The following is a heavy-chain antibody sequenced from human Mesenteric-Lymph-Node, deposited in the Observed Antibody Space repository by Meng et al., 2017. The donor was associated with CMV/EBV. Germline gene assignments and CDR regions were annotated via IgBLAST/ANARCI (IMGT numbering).Heavy chain of an antibody. D-gene: IGHD6-6*01. CDR1: GGSISSYF. CDR2: IFYSGST. V-gene: IGHV4-59*01. CDR3: ASGEYSSSCDY. Sequence: SETLSLTCTISGGSISSYFWSWIRQPPGKGLEWIGYIFYSGSTNYNPSLKSRVTISVDTSKNQFSLKLSSVTAADTAVYYCASGEYSSSCDYWGQGTLVTVPQ. J-gene: IGHJ4*02.